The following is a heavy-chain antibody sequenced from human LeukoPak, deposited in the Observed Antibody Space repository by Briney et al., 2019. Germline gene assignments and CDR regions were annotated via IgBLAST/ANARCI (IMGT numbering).Heavy chain of an antibody. CDR2: ISSGSTYI. V-gene: IGHV3-21*01. Sequence: PGGSLRLSCAASGCTFSSYAMSWVRQAPGKGLEWVSSISSGSTYIYYTDSVKGRFTISRDNAKSSLSLQMNSLRADDTAVYYCARAASVAVAGTGWFDPWGQGTLVTVSS. D-gene: IGHD6-19*01. J-gene: IGHJ5*02. CDR1: GCTFSSYA. CDR3: ARAASVAVAGTGWFDP.